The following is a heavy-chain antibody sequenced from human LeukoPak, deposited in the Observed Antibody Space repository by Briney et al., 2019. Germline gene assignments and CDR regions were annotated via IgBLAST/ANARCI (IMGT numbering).Heavy chain of an antibody. V-gene: IGHV1-2*02. CDR2: INPNSGGT. J-gene: IGHJ4*02. D-gene: IGHD6-19*01. CDR3: ARLAVAGRLMDY. CDR1: GYTFTGYY. Sequence: GASVKVSCKASGYTFTGYYMHWVRQAPGQGLEWMGWINPNSGGTNYAQKFQGRVTMTRDTSISTAYMELRSLRSDDTAVYYCARLAVAGRLMDYWGQGTLVTVSS.